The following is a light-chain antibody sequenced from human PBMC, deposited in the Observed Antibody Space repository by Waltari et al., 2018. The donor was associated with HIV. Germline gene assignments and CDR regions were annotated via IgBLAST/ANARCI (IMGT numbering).Light chain of an antibody. CDR1: ALPNQF. Sequence: SYELTQPPSVSVSPGQTARITCSGDALPNQFAYWYQKKEGQAPFLVIYKDIERPSGIPERFSASSSGTTVTLTISGVQAEDAGYYYCQSTDSSGTYWVFGGGTKLTVL. CDR3: QSTDSSGTYWV. CDR2: KDI. V-gene: IGLV3-25*03. J-gene: IGLJ3*02.